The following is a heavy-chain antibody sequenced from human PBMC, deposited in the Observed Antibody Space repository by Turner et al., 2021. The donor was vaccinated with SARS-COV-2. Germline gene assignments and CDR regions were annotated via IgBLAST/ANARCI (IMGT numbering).Heavy chain of an antibody. V-gene: IGHV3-21*01. CDR3: ARDFDDFWSGYYGRAFDI. CDR2: ISSRSSYI. D-gene: IGHD3-3*01. CDR1: GFTFSSYS. J-gene: IGHJ3*02. Sequence: EVQLVESGGGLVKPGGSLRLSCAASGFTFSSYSMNWVRQAPGKGLEWVSSISSRSSYIYYADSVKGRFTISRDNAKNSLYLQMDSLRAEDTAVYCCARDFDDFWSGYYGRAFDIWGQGTMVTVSS.